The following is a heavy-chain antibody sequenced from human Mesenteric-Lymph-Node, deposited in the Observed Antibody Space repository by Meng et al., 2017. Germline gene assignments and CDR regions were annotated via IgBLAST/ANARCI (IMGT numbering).Heavy chain of an antibody. CDR2: IYPGDSDT. CDR1: GYSFTSYW. D-gene: IGHD3/OR15-3a*01. J-gene: IGHJ5*02. CDR3: ATNNVAHWTGFDP. V-gene: IGHV5-51*01. Sequence: GESLKISCKGSGYSFTSYWIGWVRQMPGKGLEWMGIIYPGDSDTRYSPSFQGQVTISADKSISTAYMELSRLTSDDTAIYYCATNNVAHWTGFDPWGQGTLVTVSS.